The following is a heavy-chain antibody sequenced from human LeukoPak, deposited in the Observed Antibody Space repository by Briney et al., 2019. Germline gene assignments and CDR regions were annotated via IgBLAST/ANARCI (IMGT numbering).Heavy chain of an antibody. D-gene: IGHD2-8*01. CDR3: ASSGVLMDRQDSSRAFDI. CDR2: IIPIFGTA. CDR1: LGTSTSFA. J-gene: IGHJ3*02. V-gene: IGHV1-69*06. Sequence: SVKVSRKPSLGTSTSFAISWVRQAPGQGLEWMGGIIPIFGTANSAQKFQGRVTITADKSTSTAYMELSSLRSEDTAVYYCASSGVLMDRQDSSRAFDIWGQGTMVTVSS.